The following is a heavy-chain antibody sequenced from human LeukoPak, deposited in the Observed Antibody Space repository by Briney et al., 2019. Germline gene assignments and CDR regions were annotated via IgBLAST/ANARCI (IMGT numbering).Heavy chain of an antibody. CDR3: ATAPAAADSF. V-gene: IGHV3-7*01. J-gene: IGHJ4*02. CDR1: GFTFSSFW. Sequence: GGSLRLSCAASGFTFSSFWVTWFRQAPGKGLEWVANINRDGSAKTYVDSVKGRFIISRDNAKNSVYLRMSSLRAEDTAVYYCATAPAAADSFWGQGTLVAVSS. D-gene: IGHD6-13*01. CDR2: INRDGSAK.